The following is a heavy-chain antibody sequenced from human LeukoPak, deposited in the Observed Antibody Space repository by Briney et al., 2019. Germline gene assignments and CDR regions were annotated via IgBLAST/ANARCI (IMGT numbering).Heavy chain of an antibody. CDR2: MNPNSGNT. CDR1: GYTFTSYD. J-gene: IGHJ4*02. Sequence: GASVKVSCKASGYTFTSYDINWVRQATGQGLEWMGWMNPNSGNTGYAQKFQGRVTMTRNTSISTAYMELSSLRSEDTAVYYCATQPLLGAGTGYWGQGALVTVSS. D-gene: IGHD6-19*01. V-gene: IGHV1-8*01. CDR3: ATQPLLGAGTGY.